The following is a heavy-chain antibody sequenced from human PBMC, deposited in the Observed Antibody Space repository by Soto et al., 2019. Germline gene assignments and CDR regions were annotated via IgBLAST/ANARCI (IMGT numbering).Heavy chain of an antibody. D-gene: IGHD3-22*01. Sequence: QVQLQESGPGLVKPSETLSLTCTVSGGSISSYYWSWIRQPPGKGLEWIGYIYYSGSTNYNPSLKSRVTISVDTSKNQFSLKLSSVTAADTAVYYCAREDSSGYWGDAFDIWGQGTMVTVSS. J-gene: IGHJ3*02. V-gene: IGHV4-59*01. CDR2: IYYSGST. CDR3: AREDSSGYWGDAFDI. CDR1: GGSISSYY.